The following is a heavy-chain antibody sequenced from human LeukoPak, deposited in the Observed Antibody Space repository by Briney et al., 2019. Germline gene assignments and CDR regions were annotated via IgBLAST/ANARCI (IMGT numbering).Heavy chain of an antibody. Sequence: GGSLRLSCAASGFTFSSHWMHWVRQAPGKGLVWVSRVNSDGSSTSYAASVEGRFTISRDNAKNTLYLQMNSLRGEDTAVYYCARDSRSSGLTVDYWGQGTLVTVSS. CDR2: VNSDGSST. CDR3: ARDSRSSGLTVDY. CDR1: GFTFSSHW. D-gene: IGHD6-19*01. V-gene: IGHV3-74*01. J-gene: IGHJ4*02.